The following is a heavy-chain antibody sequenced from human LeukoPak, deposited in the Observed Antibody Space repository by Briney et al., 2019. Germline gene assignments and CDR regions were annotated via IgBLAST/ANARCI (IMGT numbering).Heavy chain of an antibody. J-gene: IGHJ6*03. D-gene: IGHD3-9*01. Sequence: ASVKVSCKASGYTFTSYDINWVRQATGQGLEWMGWMNPNSGNTGYAQKFQGRVIMTRNTSISTAYMELSSLRSEDTAVYYCARMARDDFDWLLGDYMDVWGKGTTVTVSS. V-gene: IGHV1-8*01. CDR2: MNPNSGNT. CDR1: GYTFTSYD. CDR3: ARMARDDFDWLLGDYMDV.